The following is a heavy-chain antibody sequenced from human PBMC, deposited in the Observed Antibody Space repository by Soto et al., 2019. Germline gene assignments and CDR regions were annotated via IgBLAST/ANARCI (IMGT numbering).Heavy chain of an antibody. CDR2: IIPIFGTA. CDR1: GGTFSSYA. D-gene: IGHD6-19*01. Sequence: SVKVSCKASGGTFSSYAISWVRQAPGQGLEWMGGIIPIFGTANYAQKFQGRVTITADKSTSTAYMELSSLRSEDTAVYYCARGGIAVAGSYYYYYGMGVWGQGTTVTVSS. J-gene: IGHJ6*02. V-gene: IGHV1-69*06. CDR3: ARGGIAVAGSYYYYYGMGV.